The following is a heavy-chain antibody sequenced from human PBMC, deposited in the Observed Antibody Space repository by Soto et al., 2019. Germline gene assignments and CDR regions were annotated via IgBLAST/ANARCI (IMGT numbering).Heavy chain of an antibody. J-gene: IGHJ4*02. CDR3: ARDSRGYCSSTSCYQVY. D-gene: IGHD2-2*01. Sequence: QVQLVESGGGVVQPGRSLRLSCAASGFTFSSYAMHWVRQAPGKGLEWVAVISYDGCNKYYADSVKGRFTISRDNSKNTLYLQMNSLRAEDTAVYYCARDSRGYCSSTSCYQVYWGQGTLVTVSS. V-gene: IGHV3-30-3*01. CDR2: ISYDGCNK. CDR1: GFTFSSYA.